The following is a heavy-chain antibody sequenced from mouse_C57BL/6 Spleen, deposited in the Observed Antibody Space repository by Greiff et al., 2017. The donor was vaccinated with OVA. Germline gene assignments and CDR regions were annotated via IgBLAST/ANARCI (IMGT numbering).Heavy chain of an antibody. CDR2: IYPGSGST. CDR1: GYTFTSYW. Sequence: QVQLQQSGAELVKPGASVKMSCKASGYTFTSYWITWVKQRPGQGLEWIGDIYPGSGSTNYNEKFKSKATLTVDTSSSTAYMQLSSLTSEDSAVYYCARWNDYDGDFDYWGQGTTLTVSS. J-gene: IGHJ2*01. CDR3: ARWNDYDGDFDY. V-gene: IGHV1-55*01. D-gene: IGHD2-4*01.